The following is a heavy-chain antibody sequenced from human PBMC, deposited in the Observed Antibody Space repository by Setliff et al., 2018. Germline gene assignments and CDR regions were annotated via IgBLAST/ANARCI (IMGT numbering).Heavy chain of an antibody. Sequence: KTSETLSLTCTVSGGSISSYYWSWIRQPAGKGLEWIGHIYIGGSANYIPSLKSRVTMSIDTSKNQFSLKLNSVTAADMAVYYCAREQWLDPPGYYYMDVWATGTTVTV. CDR3: AREQWLDPPGYYYMDV. CDR1: GGSISSYY. CDR2: IYIGGSA. V-gene: IGHV4-4*07. D-gene: IGHD6-19*01. J-gene: IGHJ6*03.